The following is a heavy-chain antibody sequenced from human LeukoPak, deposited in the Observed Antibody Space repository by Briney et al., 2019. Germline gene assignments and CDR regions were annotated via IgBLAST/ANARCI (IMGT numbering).Heavy chain of an antibody. CDR3: ARGLLWFGELDLYYFDY. CDR1: GYTFTGYY. D-gene: IGHD3-10*01. J-gene: IGHJ4*02. V-gene: IGHV1-2*02. CDR2: INPNSGGT. Sequence: ASVKVSCKAAGYTFTGYYMHWVRQAPGQGLEWMGWINPNSGGTNYAQKFQGRVTMTRDTSISTAYMELSRLRSDGTAVYYCARGLLWFGELDLYYFDYWGQGTLVTVSS.